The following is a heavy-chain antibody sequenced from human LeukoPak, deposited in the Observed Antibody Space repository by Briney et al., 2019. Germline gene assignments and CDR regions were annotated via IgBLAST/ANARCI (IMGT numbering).Heavy chain of an antibody. D-gene: IGHD3-22*01. Sequence: GESLKISCKGSGYSFTSYWISWVRQMPGKGLEWMGRIDPSDSYTNYSPSFQGHVTISADKSISTAYLQWSSLKASDTAMYYCARSYYYDSSGQYFFDLWGQGTLVTVSS. V-gene: IGHV5-10-1*01. CDR1: GYSFTSYW. CDR3: ARSYYYDSSGQYFFDL. J-gene: IGHJ4*02. CDR2: IDPSDSYT.